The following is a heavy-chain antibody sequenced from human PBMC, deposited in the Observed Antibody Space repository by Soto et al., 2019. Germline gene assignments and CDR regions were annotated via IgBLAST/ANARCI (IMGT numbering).Heavy chain of an antibody. CDR2: ISAYNGNT. CDR1: GYTFTTYA. J-gene: IGHJ4*02. V-gene: IGHV1-18*01. CDR3: TRDEPQFDY. Sequence: QVQLVQSGAELKKPGASVKVSCKASGYTFTTYAISWVRQAPGQGLEWMGWISAYNGNTKYAQNLQGRVTMTTATSTSTAYMELRSLGSDDTAVYYCTRDEPQFDYWGQGTLVTVSS.